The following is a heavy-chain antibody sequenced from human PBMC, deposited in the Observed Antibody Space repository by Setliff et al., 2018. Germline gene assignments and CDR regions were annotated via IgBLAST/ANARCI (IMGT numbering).Heavy chain of an antibody. CDR2: IRYGGTKK. Sequence: GGSLRLSCAASGFAFSTYGIHWVRHTPGKGLEWVAYIRYGGTKKDYADYVRGRFTISRDDSQNSLYLQMNSLRAEDSAVYYCARDGVFYAMDFWGQGTTVTVSS. CDR3: ARDGVFYAMDF. CDR1: GFAFSTYG. V-gene: IGHV3-30*02. D-gene: IGHD3-10*01. J-gene: IGHJ6*02.